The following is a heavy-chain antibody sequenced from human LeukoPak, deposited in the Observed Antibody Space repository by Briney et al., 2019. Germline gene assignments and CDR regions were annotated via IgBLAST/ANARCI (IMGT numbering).Heavy chain of an antibody. D-gene: IGHD2-21*01. Sequence: SVKVSCKASGGTFSSYAISWVRQAPGQGLEWMGGIIPIFGTANYAQKFQGRVTITADESTSTAYMELSSLRSEDTAVYYCATIALNHWYFDLWGRGTLVTVSS. CDR3: ATIALNHWYFDL. CDR1: GGTFSSYA. J-gene: IGHJ2*01. CDR2: IIPIFGTA. V-gene: IGHV1-69*13.